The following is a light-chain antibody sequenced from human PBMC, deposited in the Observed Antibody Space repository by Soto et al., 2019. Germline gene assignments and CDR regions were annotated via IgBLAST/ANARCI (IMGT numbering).Light chain of an antibody. CDR2: GAS. J-gene: IGKJ5*01. CDR3: QQYNNWPPIT. Sequence: EIVMTQSPATLSLSPGERATLSCRASRSVSSNLAWYQQKPGQAPRLLMYGASTRATGIPARFSGSGSGTEFTLTISSLQSEDFAIYYCQQYNNWPPITVGQGTRLEIK. V-gene: IGKV3-15*01. CDR1: RSVSSN.